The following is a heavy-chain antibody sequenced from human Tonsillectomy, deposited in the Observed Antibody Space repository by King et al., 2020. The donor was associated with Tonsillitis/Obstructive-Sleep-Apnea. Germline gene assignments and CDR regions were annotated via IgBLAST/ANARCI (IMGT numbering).Heavy chain of an antibody. CDR3: ARSVPTIDSYYYPYLDV. D-gene: IGHD5-12*01. CDR2: IIPIFGTA. Sequence: VQLVESGAEVKKPGSSVKLSCKASGGTFSSYDISWVRQAPGQGLEWMGGIIPIFGTANYAQKFQGRVTITADESTSTAYMELSSLRSEDTAAYYCARSVPTIDSYYYPYLDVWGKGTTVTVSS. CDR1: GGTFSSYD. J-gene: IGHJ6*03. V-gene: IGHV1-69*01.